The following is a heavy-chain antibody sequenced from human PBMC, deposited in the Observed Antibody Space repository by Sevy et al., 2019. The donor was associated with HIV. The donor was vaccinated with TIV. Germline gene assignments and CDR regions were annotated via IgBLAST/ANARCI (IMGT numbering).Heavy chain of an antibody. CDR1: GVGFSDYY. D-gene: IGHD2-21*01. Sequence: GGSLRLSCAASGVGFSDYYMGWVRQAPGKGLEWVANIKQDGSQRYYVDSVKGRFTISRDNAKNSVYLQMNRLRVDDTAVYYCARELWPGDYWGQGTLVTVSS. CDR3: ARELWPGDY. V-gene: IGHV3-7*01. J-gene: IGHJ4*02. CDR2: IKQDGSQR.